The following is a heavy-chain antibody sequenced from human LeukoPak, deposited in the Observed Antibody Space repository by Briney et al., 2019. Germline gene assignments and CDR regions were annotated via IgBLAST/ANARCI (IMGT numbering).Heavy chain of an antibody. V-gene: IGHV3-30-3*01. CDR3: AGDSSSWFCFDY. J-gene: IGHJ4*02. Sequence: RGSLRLSCAASGFTFSNYAMHWVRQAPGKGLEWVAVISYDGSNKYYADSVKGRFTISRDNSKNTLYLQMNSLRAEDTAVYYCAGDSSSWFCFDYWGQGTLVTVSS. CDR2: ISYDGSNK. D-gene: IGHD6-13*01. CDR1: GFTFSNYA.